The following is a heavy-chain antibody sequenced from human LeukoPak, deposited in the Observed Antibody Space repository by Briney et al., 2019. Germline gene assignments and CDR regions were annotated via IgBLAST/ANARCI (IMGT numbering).Heavy chain of an antibody. CDR2: IWYDGGNK. CDR3: ARGEYYYGSGSSTDY. J-gene: IGHJ4*02. Sequence: GRSLRLSCAASGFTFSSYGMHWVRQAPGKGLEWVAVIWYDGGNKYYADSVKGRFTISRDNSKNTLYLQMNSLRAEDTAVYYCARGEYYYGSGSSTDYWGQGTLVTVSS. D-gene: IGHD3-10*01. CDR1: GFTFSSYG. V-gene: IGHV3-33*01.